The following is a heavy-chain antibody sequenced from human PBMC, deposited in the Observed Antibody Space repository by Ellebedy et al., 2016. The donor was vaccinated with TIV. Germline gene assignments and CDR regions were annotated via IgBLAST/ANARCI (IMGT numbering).Heavy chain of an antibody. V-gene: IGHV4-4*07. D-gene: IGHD2-15*01. CDR1: GGSISSYY. Sequence: MPSETLSLTCTVAGGSISSYYCTWNRQPAGKGLEWNGRIYTSVNTNYNTSLKSRVTMSIDTSKNHFSLKLTSVTAADTSVYYCARDFEIDANNWFDPWGQGTLVTVYS. CDR2: IYTSVNT. J-gene: IGHJ5*02. CDR3: ARDFEIDANNWFDP.